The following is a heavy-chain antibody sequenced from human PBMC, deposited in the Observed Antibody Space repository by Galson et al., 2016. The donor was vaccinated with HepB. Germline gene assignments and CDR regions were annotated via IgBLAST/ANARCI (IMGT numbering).Heavy chain of an antibody. CDR3: AREGSSSGWYYFDS. V-gene: IGHV4-31*11. D-gene: IGHD6-19*01. Sequence: TLSLTCAVSGGSVNNDHYYRSWVRQHPDKALEWSGFIYYTSTTYYNPPLNSRLTISLDTSENQFSFRLTSVPAADTAVYSCAREGSSSGWYYFDSWGQGIPVTVSS. CDR1: GGSVNNDHYY. CDR2: IYYTSTT. J-gene: IGHJ4*02.